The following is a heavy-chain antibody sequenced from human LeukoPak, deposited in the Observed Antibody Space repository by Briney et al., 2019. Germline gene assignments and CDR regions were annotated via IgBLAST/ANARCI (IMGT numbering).Heavy chain of an antibody. CDR1: GGSFSGYY. Sequence: PSETLSLTCAVYGGSFSGYYWSWIRQPPGKGLEWIGEINHSGSTNYNLSLKSRVTISVDTSKNQFSLKLSSVTAADTAVYYCARGVTITMIDYWGQGTLVTVSS. D-gene: IGHD3-22*01. CDR3: ARGVTITMIDY. V-gene: IGHV4-34*01. J-gene: IGHJ4*02. CDR2: INHSGST.